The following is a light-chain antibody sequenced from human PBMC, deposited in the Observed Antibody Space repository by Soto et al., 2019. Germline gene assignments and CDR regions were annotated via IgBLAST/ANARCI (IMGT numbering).Light chain of an antibody. CDR3: HQYFNWPPQYT. CDR1: QIIANR. CDR2: AAF. Sequence: EIVMTQSPATLSVSPGETVTLSCRASQIIANRLAWYQQKPVQAPRLLVYAAFNRATGIPTRFSGSGSATDFTLTITSLRSEDSAIYGCHQYFNWPPQYTFGQGTKLDIK. V-gene: IGKV3-15*01. J-gene: IGKJ2*01.